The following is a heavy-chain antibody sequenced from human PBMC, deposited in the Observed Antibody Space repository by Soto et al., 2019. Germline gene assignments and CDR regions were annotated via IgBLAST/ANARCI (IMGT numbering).Heavy chain of an antibody. Sequence: SETLSLTCTVSGCSISSHYWSWIRQAPGKGLEWIGYVYYTGSTNYNPSLKSRVTVSVDRSKNQFSLQPASVTAADTAVYYCARTSGEGGYWGQGTLVTVSS. V-gene: IGHV4-59*11. CDR3: ARTSGEGGY. J-gene: IGHJ4*02. D-gene: IGHD3-10*01. CDR2: VYYTGST. CDR1: GCSISSHY.